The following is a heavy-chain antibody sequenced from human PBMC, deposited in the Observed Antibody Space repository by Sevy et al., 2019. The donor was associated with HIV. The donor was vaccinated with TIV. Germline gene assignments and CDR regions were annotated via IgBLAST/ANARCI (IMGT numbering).Heavy chain of an antibody. D-gene: IGHD6-6*01. CDR3: ARGGSSRDY. J-gene: IGHJ4*02. V-gene: IGHV3-7*01. Sequence: GGSLRLSCEASGFTFSTYWMTWVRQTPGKGLEWVANIKKDGSEKYYVDSVKGRFTISRDNAKNSLYLQMNSLRAEDTAVYYCARGGSSRDYWGQGTLVTVSS. CDR2: IKKDGSEK. CDR1: GFTFSTYW.